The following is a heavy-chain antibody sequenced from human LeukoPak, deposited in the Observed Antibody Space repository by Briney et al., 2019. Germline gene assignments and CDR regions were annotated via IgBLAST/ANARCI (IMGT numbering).Heavy chain of an antibody. CDR2: IYHSGST. Sequence: YPSETLSLTCTVSGGSTSSYYWSWIRQPPGKGLEWIGYIYHSGSTYYNASLKSRVTISIDRSKNQFSLKLSSVTAADTAVYYCVRRGVLWFGELSYYYFDLWGRGTLVAVSS. CDR1: GGSTSSYY. CDR3: VRRGVLWFGELSYYYFDL. D-gene: IGHD3-10*01. J-gene: IGHJ2*01. V-gene: IGHV4-59*12.